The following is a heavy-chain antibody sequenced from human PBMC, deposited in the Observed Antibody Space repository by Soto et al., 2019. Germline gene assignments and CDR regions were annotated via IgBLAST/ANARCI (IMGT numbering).Heavy chain of an antibody. CDR2: ISAHNGNT. V-gene: IGHV1-18*01. CDR3: ARWWHWAY. J-gene: IGHJ4*02. CDR1: GYAFTTYG. D-gene: IGHD2-15*01. Sequence: QVHLVQSGAEVKKPGASVKVSCQGSGYAFTTYGITWVRQAPGQGLEWMGWISAHNGNTNYAQKPQGRVTVTRDTSTSTAYMALMSLRYDDTAVYYCARWWHWAYWCQGALVTVSS.